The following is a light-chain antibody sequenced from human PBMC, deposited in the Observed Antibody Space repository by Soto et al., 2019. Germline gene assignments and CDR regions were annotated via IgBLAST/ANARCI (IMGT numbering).Light chain of an antibody. V-gene: IGKV1-12*01. CDR2: AAS. CDR1: QGINSW. CDR3: QQANSFPIT. Sequence: DIQMTQSPSSVSASVGDRVTITCRASQGINSWLAWYQQKPGKAPKLLIYAASSLQSGVPSRFSGSGSGTDFTLTINNLQPEDFATYYCQQANSFPITFGQGTRLEIK. J-gene: IGKJ5*01.